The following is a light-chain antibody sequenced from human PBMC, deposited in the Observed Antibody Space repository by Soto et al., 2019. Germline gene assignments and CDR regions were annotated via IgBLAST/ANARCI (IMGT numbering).Light chain of an antibody. CDR1: SSDVGGYNY. V-gene: IGLV2-14*01. CDR3: SSYTSSSPLV. CDR2: DVS. J-gene: IGLJ2*01. Sequence: QSVLTQPASVSGSPGQSITISCTGTSSDVGGYNYVSWYQQHPGKAPKLMIYDVSNRPSGVSNRFSGSKSGNTASLTISGPQAEDEADYYCSSYTSSSPLVFGGGTKLTVL.